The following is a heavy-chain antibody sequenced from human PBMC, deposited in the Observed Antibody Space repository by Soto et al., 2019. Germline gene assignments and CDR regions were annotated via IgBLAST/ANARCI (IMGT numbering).Heavy chain of an antibody. CDR3: ARVPHPPNGDYVGSAFDI. D-gene: IGHD4-17*01. J-gene: IGHJ3*02. Sequence: GGSLRLSCAASGFTFSSYSMNWVRQAPGKGLEWVSYISSSSSTIYYADSVKGRFTISRDNAKNSLYLQMNSLRAEDTAVYYCARVPHPPNGDYVGSAFDIWGQGTMVTVSS. CDR1: GFTFSSYS. V-gene: IGHV3-48*01. CDR2: ISSSSSTI.